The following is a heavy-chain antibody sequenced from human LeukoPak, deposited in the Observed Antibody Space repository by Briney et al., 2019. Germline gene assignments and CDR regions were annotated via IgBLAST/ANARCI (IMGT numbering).Heavy chain of an antibody. CDR3: ARGVSSSSDVDY. V-gene: IGHV4-59*01. CDR1: GGSISSSY. Sequence: SETLSLTCTVSGGSISSSYWSWIRQPPGKGLEWIGYIYYSGSTNYNPSLKSRVTISVDTSKNQFSLKLSSVTAADTAVYYCARGVSSSSDVDYWGQGTLVTVSS. D-gene: IGHD6-6*01. J-gene: IGHJ4*02. CDR2: IYYSGST.